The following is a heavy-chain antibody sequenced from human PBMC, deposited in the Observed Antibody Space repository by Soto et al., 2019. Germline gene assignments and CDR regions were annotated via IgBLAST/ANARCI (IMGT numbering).Heavy chain of an antibody. D-gene: IGHD2-15*01. J-gene: IGHJ3*02. Sequence: GGSLRLSCAASGFTFSSYEMNWVRQAPGKGLEWVSYISSSVSTIYYADSVKGRFTISRDNAKNSLYLQMNSLRAEDTAVYYCAREEAAHDSFDIWGQGTMVTVSS. CDR3: AREEAAHDSFDI. CDR1: GFTFSSYE. CDR2: ISSSVSTI. V-gene: IGHV3-48*03.